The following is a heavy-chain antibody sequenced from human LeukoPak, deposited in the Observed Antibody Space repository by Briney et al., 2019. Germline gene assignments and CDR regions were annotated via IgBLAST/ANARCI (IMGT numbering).Heavy chain of an antibody. CDR1: GGSLSSSIYC. CDR3: ARVYRYCDSSGYYYGDYFDY. D-gene: IGHD3-22*01. Sequence: SETLSLTRTVAGGSLSSSIYCWGWIRQHPGKGMGWIVCIYYSGRTYYNPSLKSRVTTSVDTSKNQFSLKRSSVTPADTSVYSCARVYRYCDSSGYYYGDYFDYGGWGTGVTVS. CDR2: IYYSGRT. J-gene: IGHJ4*02. V-gene: IGHV4-39*07.